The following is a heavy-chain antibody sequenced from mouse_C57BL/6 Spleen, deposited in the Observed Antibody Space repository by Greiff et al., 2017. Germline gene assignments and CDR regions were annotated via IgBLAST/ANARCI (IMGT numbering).Heavy chain of an antibody. V-gene: IGHV1-76*01. Sequence: VKLMESGAELVRPGASVKLSCKASGSTFTDYYLNWVKQRPGQGLEWIARIYPGSGNTYYNEKFKGKATLTAEKSSSTAYMQLSSLTSEDSAVYFGARSAAQATYWFAYWGQGTLVTVSA. CDR2: IYPGSGNT. CDR1: GSTFTDYY. J-gene: IGHJ3*01. D-gene: IGHD3-2*02. CDR3: ARSAAQATYWFAY.